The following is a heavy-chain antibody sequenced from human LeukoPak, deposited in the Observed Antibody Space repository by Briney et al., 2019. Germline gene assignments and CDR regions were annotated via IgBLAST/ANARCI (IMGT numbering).Heavy chain of an antibody. J-gene: IGHJ3*02. D-gene: IGHD2-15*01. CDR1: GXTVSSNY. V-gene: IGHV3-53*01. CDR3: ARAVVAPRAFDI. CDR2: IYSGGST. Sequence: GGSLRLSCAASGXTVSSNYMSWVRQAPGKGLEWVSVIYSGGSTYYADSVKGRFTISRDNSKNTLYLQMNSLRAEDTAVYYCARAVVAPRAFDIWGQGTMVTVSS.